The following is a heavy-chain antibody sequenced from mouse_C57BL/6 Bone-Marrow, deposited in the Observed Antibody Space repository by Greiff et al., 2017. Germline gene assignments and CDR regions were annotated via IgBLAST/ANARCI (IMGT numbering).Heavy chain of an antibody. CDR1: GFTFSDYY. J-gene: IGHJ3*01. Sequence: DVKLVESEGGLVQPGSSMKLSCTASGFTFSDYYMAWVRQVPEKGLEWVANINYDGSSTYYLDSLKSRFIISRDNAKNILYLQMSSLKSEDTATYYCARVGGYYDGYSAFAYWGQGTLVTVSA. V-gene: IGHV5-16*01. CDR2: INYDGSST. D-gene: IGHD2-3*01. CDR3: ARVGGYYDGYSAFAY.